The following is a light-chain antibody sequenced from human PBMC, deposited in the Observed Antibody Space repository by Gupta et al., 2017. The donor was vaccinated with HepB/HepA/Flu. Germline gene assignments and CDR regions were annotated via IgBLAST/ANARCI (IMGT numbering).Light chain of an antibody. J-gene: IGLJ1*01. V-gene: IGLV2-14*03. Sequence: QSALTQPASVSGSPGQSITISCTGTSSDVGGYNYVSWYQQHPGKAPKFIISDVSNRPSGVSNRFSGSKSGNTASLTISGLQAEAEADYFCGSYTTSTTLGVFGTGTKVTVL. CDR1: SSDVGGYNY. CDR3: GSYTTSTTLGV. CDR2: DVS.